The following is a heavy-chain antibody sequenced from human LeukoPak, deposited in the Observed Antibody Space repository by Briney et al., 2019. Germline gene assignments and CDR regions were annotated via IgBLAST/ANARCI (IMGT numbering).Heavy chain of an antibody. V-gene: IGHV1-2*02. Sequence: ASVKVSCKASGYTFTGYYMHWVRQAPGQGLERMGWINPKSGGTDYAQRFQGRVTLTRDTSISTAYMELSGLRSDDTAVYYCARSLGTVNGNWGQGTLVTVSS. D-gene: IGHD7-27*01. J-gene: IGHJ4*02. CDR1: GYTFTGYY. CDR3: ARSLGTVNGN. CDR2: INPKSGGT.